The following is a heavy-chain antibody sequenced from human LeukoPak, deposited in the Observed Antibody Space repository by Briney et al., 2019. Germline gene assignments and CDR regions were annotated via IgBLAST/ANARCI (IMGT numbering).Heavy chain of an antibody. CDR1: GGSFSGYY. J-gene: IGHJ3*02. Sequence: SETLSLTCAVYGGSFSGYYWSWIRQPPGKGLEWIGEINHSGSTNYNPSLKSRVTISVDTSKNQFSLKLSSVTAADTAVYYCARFGAQGAFDIWCQGTMVTVSS. V-gene: IGHV4-34*01. CDR3: ARFGAQGAFDI. CDR2: INHSGST. D-gene: IGHD3-10*01.